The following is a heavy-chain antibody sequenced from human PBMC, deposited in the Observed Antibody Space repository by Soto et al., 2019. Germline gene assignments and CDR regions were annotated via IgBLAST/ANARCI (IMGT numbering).Heavy chain of an antibody. CDR1: GGSISGHY. Sequence: SETLSLTCTVSGGSISGHYWGWIRQPPGKAPEWIGQIFYSGGTNYNPSLEGRITMSVDTSKSQFSLKLSSMTAADTAVYYCARAGGNFDPWGQGTLVTVSS. CDR3: ARAGGNFDP. V-gene: IGHV4-59*11. J-gene: IGHJ5*02. CDR2: IFYSGGT.